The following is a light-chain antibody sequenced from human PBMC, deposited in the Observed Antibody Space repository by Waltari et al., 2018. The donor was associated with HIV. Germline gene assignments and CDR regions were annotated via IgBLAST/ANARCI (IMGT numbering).Light chain of an antibody. CDR2: SNT. Sequence: QSVLTQPPSASGTPGQRVTISCSGSSSNIGSNTVNWYQQLPGTAPNLLIYSNTQRPSGVPDRSSGSKSGTSASLAISGLQSEDDADYYCAAWDDSLNGDVVFGGGTKLTVL. V-gene: IGLV1-44*01. J-gene: IGLJ2*01. CDR1: SSNIGSNT. CDR3: AAWDDSLNGDVV.